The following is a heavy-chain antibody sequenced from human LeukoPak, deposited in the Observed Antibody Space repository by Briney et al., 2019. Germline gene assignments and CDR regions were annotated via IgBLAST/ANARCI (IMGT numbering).Heavy chain of an antibody. V-gene: IGHV4-59*01. J-gene: IGHJ4*02. Sequence: SETLSLTCTVSGGSTSSYYWSWIRQPPGKGLEWIGYIYYSGSTNYNPSLKSRVTISVDTSKNQFSLKLSSVTAADTAVYYCARGVAAAGEFDYWGQGTLVTVSS. CDR3: ARGVAAAGEFDY. CDR2: IYYSGST. CDR1: GGSTSSYY. D-gene: IGHD6-13*01.